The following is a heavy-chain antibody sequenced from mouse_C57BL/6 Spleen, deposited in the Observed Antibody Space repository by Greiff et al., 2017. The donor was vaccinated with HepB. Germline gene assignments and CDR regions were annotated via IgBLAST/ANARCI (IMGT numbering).Heavy chain of an antibody. CDR3: ARSGELRRGDY. J-gene: IGHJ4*01. V-gene: IGHV1-61*01. CDR2: IYTSDSET. D-gene: IGHD2-4*01. Sequence: QVQLQQPGAELVRPGSSVKLSCKASGYTFTSYWMDWVKQRPGQGLEWIGNIYTSDSETHYTHKFKDKATLTVDKSSSTAYMQLSSRTAEDSAVYYCARSGELRRGDYWGQGTSVTVSS. CDR1: GYTFTSYW.